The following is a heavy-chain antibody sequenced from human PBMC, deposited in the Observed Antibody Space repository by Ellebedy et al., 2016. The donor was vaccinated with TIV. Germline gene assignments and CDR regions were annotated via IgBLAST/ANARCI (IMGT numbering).Heavy chain of an antibody. D-gene: IGHD1-26*01. CDR3: ARGELRPTKGAFDY. Sequence: PGGSLRLSCAASGFGFSSYAMHWVRQSPVKGLEWVAVTWADGHNTYYADSVKGRFTVSRDTSKNSLYLQMDSLRDEDTAMYYCARGELRPTKGAFDYWGQGTLVTVTS. CDR1: GFGFSSYA. V-gene: IGHV3-33*01. J-gene: IGHJ4*02. CDR2: TWADGHNT.